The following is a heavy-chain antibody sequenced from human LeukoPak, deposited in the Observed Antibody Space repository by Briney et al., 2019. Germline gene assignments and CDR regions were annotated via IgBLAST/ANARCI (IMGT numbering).Heavy chain of an antibody. CDR2: ISGSGGST. CDR1: GFTFSSYS. D-gene: IGHD4-11*01. CDR3: AKDPLPSYYSNYSPFDY. J-gene: IGHJ4*02. V-gene: IGHV3-23*01. Sequence: GGSLRLSCAASGFTFSSYSMNWVRQAPGKGLEWVSAISGSGGSTYYADSVKGRFTISRDNSKNTLYLQMNSLRAEDTAVYYCAKDPLPSYYSNYSPFDYWGQGTLVTVSS.